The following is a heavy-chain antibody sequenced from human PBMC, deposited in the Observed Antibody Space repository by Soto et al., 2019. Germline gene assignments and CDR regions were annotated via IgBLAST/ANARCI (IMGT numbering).Heavy chain of an antibody. CDR2: IYYSGST. J-gene: IGHJ5*02. CDR3: ARGGSMVRGVVNWFDP. Sequence: SETLSLTCTVSGGSISSGDYYWSWIRQPPGKGLEWIGYIYYSGSTYYNPSLKSRVTISVDTSKNQFSLKLSSVTAADTAVYYCARGGSMVRGVVNWFDPWGQGTLVTVSS. D-gene: IGHD3-10*01. V-gene: IGHV4-30-4*01. CDR1: GGSISSGDYY.